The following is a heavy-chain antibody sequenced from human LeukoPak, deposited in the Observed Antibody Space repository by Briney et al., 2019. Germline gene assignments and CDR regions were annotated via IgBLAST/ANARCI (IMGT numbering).Heavy chain of an antibody. V-gene: IGHV4-59*08. CDR3: ARLGGQYYYFGLDV. D-gene: IGHD4-23*01. Sequence: SETLSLTCTVSGGSISGYYWSWIRQPPGKGLEWIGYIYYSGSSHYNPSLESRVTISVDTSKNPFSLKLSSVTAADTAVYYCARLGGQYYYFGLDVWGQGTTVTVSS. CDR2: IYYSGSS. CDR1: GGSISGYY. J-gene: IGHJ6*02.